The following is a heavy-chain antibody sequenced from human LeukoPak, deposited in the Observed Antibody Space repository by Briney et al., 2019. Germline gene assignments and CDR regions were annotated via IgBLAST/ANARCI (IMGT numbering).Heavy chain of an antibody. CDR1: GYTFTSHD. V-gene: IGHV1-8*01. CDR2: MNPNSGYT. D-gene: IGHD5-18*01. CDR3: ARGYPGYSYGYDY. J-gene: IGHJ4*02. Sequence: EASVKVSCKASGYTFTSHDINWVRQATGQGLEWMGWMNPNSGYTGYEQKFQGRVTMTRDTSTSTAYMELSSLRSEDTAVYYCARGYPGYSYGYDYWGQGTLVTVSS.